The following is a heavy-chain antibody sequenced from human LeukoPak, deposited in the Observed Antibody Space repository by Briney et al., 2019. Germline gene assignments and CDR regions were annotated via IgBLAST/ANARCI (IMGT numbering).Heavy chain of an antibody. D-gene: IGHD1-1*01. J-gene: IGHJ5*01. CDR3: ARETSDS. CDR2: INPSGSTT. Sequence: ASVKVSCKASGYTFTSYFMHWVRPAPGQGLEWWGMINPSGSTTTYAQKLQGRVTMTRDTSTSTVYMELSSLRSEDTAVYYCARETSDSWGQGTLVTVSS. CDR1: GYTFTSYF. V-gene: IGHV1-46*01.